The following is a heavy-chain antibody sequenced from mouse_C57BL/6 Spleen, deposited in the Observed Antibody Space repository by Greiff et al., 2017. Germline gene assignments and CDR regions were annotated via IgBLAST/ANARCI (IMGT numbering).Heavy chain of an antibody. CDR1: GFNIKDDY. D-gene: IGHD3-2*02. J-gene: IGHJ2*01. Sequence: EVQLQQSGAELVRPGASVKLSCTASGFNIKDDYMHWVKQRPEQGLEWIGWIDPENGDTEYASKFQGKATITADTSSNTAYLQLSSLTSEDTAVYYCTTADSSGYYFDYWGQGTTLTVSS. CDR3: TTADSSGYYFDY. V-gene: IGHV14-4*01. CDR2: IDPENGDT.